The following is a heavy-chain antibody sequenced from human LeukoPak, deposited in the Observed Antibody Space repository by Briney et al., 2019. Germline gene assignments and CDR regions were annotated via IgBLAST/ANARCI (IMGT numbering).Heavy chain of an antibody. Sequence: ASAKVSCKAFGYSPINYYVHWVLQAPGQGREWMGEINPSGGSTSYAQKFQGRITVTRDTYTNTVYMDLGSLRSEDTATYYCARGAPTTRIGAGRFDYWGQGSLLTVAS. CDR1: GYSPINYY. J-gene: IGHJ4*02. V-gene: IGHV1-46*01. CDR3: ARGAPTTRIGAGRFDY. D-gene: IGHD5-12*01. CDR2: INPSGGST.